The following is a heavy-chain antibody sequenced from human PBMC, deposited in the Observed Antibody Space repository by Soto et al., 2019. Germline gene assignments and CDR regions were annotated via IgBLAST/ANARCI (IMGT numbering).Heavy chain of an antibody. CDR3: AIDRKSLANPCYHFDS. D-gene: IGHD5-18*01. Sequence: GGSLRLSCAASGFRFSNYAMSWVRQAPGKGLEWVSGIGGRGTSAYYADSVKGRFTISRDIYEDTLYLQMNSLRPEDTGVYYCAIDRKSLANPCYHFDSWGQGTQVTVSS. V-gene: IGHV3-23*01. CDR2: IGGRGTSA. J-gene: IGHJ4*02. CDR1: GFRFSNYA.